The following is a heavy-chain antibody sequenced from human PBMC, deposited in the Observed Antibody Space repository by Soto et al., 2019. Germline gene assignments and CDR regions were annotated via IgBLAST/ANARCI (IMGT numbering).Heavy chain of an antibody. V-gene: IGHV3-23*01. J-gene: IGHJ6*02. CDR3: ASRIIDWEMWFFSHSHSYGMDV. CDR1: GFTFRSYA. D-gene: IGHD1-26*01. Sequence: QPGGSLRLACAASGFTFRSYAMSWVRHAPGKGLEWVSGISSSGDSTYYADSVKGRFTISRDNSKNTLYLQMNSLRADDTAVYYCASRIIDWEMWFFSHSHSYGMDVWGQGTTVTVSS. CDR2: ISSSGDST.